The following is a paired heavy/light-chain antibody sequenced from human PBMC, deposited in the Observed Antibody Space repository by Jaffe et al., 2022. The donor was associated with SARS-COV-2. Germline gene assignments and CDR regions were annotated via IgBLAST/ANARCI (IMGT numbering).Light chain of an antibody. Sequence: QSVLTQPPSASGTPGQRVTISCSGSRSNIGGNTVNWYHQLPGTAPKLLIYSNNQRPSGVPDRFSGSKSGTSASLAISGLQSEDESDYYCATWDGSLHALVFGGGTKLTVL. CDR1: RSNIGGNT. J-gene: IGLJ2*01. CDR2: SNN. CDR3: ATWDGSLHALV. V-gene: IGLV1-44*01.
Heavy chain of an antibody. V-gene: IGHV3-7*03. CDR3: ARDLLGAAAH. CDR1: GFSLTTYW. CDR2: IKHDGSLK. D-gene: IGHD1-26*01. Sequence: EVQLVESGGGLVQPGGSLRLSCAASGFSLTTYWMDWVRQAPGKGLEWLANIKHDGSLKNYVGSVKGRFTVSRDNAKNSLFLQMNSLRAEDTAVYYCARDLLGAAAHWGQGILVTVSS. J-gene: IGHJ4*02.